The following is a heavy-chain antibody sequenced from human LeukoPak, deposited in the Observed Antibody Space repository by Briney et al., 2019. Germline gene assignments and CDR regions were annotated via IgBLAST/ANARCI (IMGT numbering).Heavy chain of an antibody. CDR1: GFTFSSYA. CDR3: AGDGYNLYYYYYYGMDV. V-gene: IGHV3-23*01. CDR2: TSGSGGST. Sequence: GGSLRLSCAASGFTFSSYAMSWVRQAPGKGLEWVSATSGSGGSTYYADSVKGRFTISRDNSKNTLYLQMNSLRAEDTAVYYCAGDGYNLYYYYYYGMDVWGQGTTVTVSS. D-gene: IGHD5-12*01. J-gene: IGHJ6*02.